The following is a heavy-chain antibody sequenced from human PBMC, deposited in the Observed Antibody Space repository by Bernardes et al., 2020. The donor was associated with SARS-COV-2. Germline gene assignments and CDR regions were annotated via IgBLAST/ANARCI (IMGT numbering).Heavy chain of an antibody. J-gene: IGHJ4*02. D-gene: IGHD5-12*01. CDR3: ARDLRGYPDY. Sequence: SETLSLTCTVSGGSISSYYWSWIRQPPGKGLEWIGYIYYSGSTNYNPSLKSRVTISVDTSKNQFSLKLSSVTAADTAVYYCARDLRGYPDYWGQGTLVTVSS. CDR2: IYYSGST. V-gene: IGHV4-59*01. CDR1: GGSISSYY.